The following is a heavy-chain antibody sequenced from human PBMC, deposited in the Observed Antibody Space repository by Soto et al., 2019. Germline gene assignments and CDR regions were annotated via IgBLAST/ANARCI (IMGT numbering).Heavy chain of an antibody. CDR1: GGSISSGGYY. Sequence: SETLSLTCTVSGGSISSGGYYWSWIRQHPGKGLEWIGYIYYSGSTYYNPSLKSRVTISVDTSKNQFSLKLSSVTAADTAVYYCARDMGGAHAFDIWGQGTMVTVSS. CDR3: ARDMGGAHAFDI. V-gene: IGHV4-31*03. D-gene: IGHD3-10*01. CDR2: IYYSGST. J-gene: IGHJ3*02.